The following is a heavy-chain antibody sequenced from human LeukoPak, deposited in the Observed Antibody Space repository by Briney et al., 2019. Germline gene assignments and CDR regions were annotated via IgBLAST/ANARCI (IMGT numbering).Heavy chain of an antibody. Sequence: SETLSLTCTISGGSVSDYYWSWIRQSPGKGLEWIGYIYYTGSTSYNPSLKSRVTISVDTSKNQFSLKLSSVTAADTAVYYCARVGYSYGLGYYYYYMDVWGKGTTVTVSS. J-gene: IGHJ6*03. CDR3: ARVGYSYGLGYYYYYMDV. CDR1: GGSVSDYY. D-gene: IGHD5-18*01. V-gene: IGHV4-59*02. CDR2: IYYTGST.